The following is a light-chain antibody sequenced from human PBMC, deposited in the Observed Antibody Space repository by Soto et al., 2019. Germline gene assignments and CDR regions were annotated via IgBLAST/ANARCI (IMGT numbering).Light chain of an antibody. CDR1: QSLNSE. Sequence: DIQMTQSPSTLSASVGDRVTLTCRASQSLNSELAWYQQKPGKAPNLLLYQASSLKGGVPSRFTGTGSGTEFTFTISSLQPGDSATYYCQQYNDYPLTFGGRTKVEIK. CDR3: QQYNDYPLT. V-gene: IGKV1-5*03. J-gene: IGKJ4*01. CDR2: QAS.